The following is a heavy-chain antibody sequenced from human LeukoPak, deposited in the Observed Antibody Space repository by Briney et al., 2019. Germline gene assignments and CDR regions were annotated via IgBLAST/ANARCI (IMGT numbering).Heavy chain of an antibody. Sequence: ASVRVSCKASGYTFTSYYMHWVRQTPGQGLEWMGIINPSGGRTSYAQTFQGTVTMTTDTSTSTVYMELSSLRSEDTAVYYCARAGPRKVYYGSGSYYNPANYYYYGIDVWDQGRTVTVSS. CDR2: INPSGGRT. CDR3: ARAGPRKVYYGSGSYYNPANYYYYGIDV. CDR1: GYTFTSYY. J-gene: IGHJ6*02. D-gene: IGHD3-10*01. V-gene: IGHV1-46*01.